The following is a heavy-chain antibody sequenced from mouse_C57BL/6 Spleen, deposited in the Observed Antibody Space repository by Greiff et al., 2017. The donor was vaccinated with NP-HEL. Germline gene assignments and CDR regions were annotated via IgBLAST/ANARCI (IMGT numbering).Heavy chain of an antibody. V-gene: IGHV1-52*01. CDR2: IDPSDSET. D-gene: IGHD4-1*01. J-gene: IGHJ4*01. Sequence: QVQLQQPGAELVRPGSSVKLSCKASGYTFTSYWMHWVQQRPIQGLEWIGNIDPSDSETHYNQKFKDKATLTVDKSSSTDYMQLSSLTSEDSAVYYCGLSTGTNYAMDDWGQGTSVTVAS. CDR1: GYTFTSYW. CDR3: GLSTGTNYAMDD.